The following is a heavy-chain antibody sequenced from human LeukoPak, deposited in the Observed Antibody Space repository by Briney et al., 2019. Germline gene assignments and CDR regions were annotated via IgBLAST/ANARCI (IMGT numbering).Heavy chain of an antibody. CDR2: INHSGST. CDR3: ARAEVTDYYYGMDV. Sequence: PSETLSLTCAVYGGSFSGYYWSWIRQPPGKGLEWIGEINHSGSTNYNPSLKSRVTISVDTSKNQFSLKLSSVTAADTAVYYCARAEVTDYYYGMDVWGQGTTVTVSS. CDR1: GGSFSGYY. V-gene: IGHV4-34*01. J-gene: IGHJ6*02.